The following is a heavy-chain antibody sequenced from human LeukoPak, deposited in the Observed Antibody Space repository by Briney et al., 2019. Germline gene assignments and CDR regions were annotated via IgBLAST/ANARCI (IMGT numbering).Heavy chain of an antibody. Sequence: PGGSLSLSCAASGFTFSSYEMNCVPQAPGKGLEWVSYISSSGSIIYYADSMKGRFTISRDNATVSLYLQMNSLRADDTAVYYCAIHQWDSYGLGVGGNFQHWGQGTLVTVSS. CDR2: ISSSGSII. V-gene: IGHV3-48*03. CDR1: GFTFSSYE. J-gene: IGHJ1*01. D-gene: IGHD5-18*01. CDR3: AIHQWDSYGLGVGGNFQH.